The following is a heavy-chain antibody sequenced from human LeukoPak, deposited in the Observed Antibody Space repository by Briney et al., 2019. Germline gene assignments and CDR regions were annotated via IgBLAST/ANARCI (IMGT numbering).Heavy chain of an antibody. V-gene: IGHV3-21*01. CDR2: ISSSSSSYI. Sequence: GGSLRLSCAASGFTFSSYSMNWVRQAPGKGLEWVSSISSSSSSYIYYADSVKGRFTISRDNAKNSLYLQMNSLRAEDTAVYYCARDLGGTITTGTTMDYWGQGTLVTVSS. D-gene: IGHD1-1*01. CDR1: GFTFSSYS. J-gene: IGHJ4*02. CDR3: ARDLGGTITTGTTMDY.